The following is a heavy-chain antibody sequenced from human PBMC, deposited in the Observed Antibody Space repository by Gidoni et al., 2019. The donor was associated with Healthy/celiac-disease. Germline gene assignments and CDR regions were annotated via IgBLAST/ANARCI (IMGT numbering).Heavy chain of an antibody. CDR2: INHSGST. Sequence: GLEWIGEINHSGSTNYNPSLKSRVTISVDTSKNQFSLKLSSVTAADTAVYYCARAVVGATFYYYYYGMDVWGQGTTVTVSS. J-gene: IGHJ6*02. CDR3: ARAVVGATFYYYYYGMDV. D-gene: IGHD1-26*01. V-gene: IGHV4-34*01.